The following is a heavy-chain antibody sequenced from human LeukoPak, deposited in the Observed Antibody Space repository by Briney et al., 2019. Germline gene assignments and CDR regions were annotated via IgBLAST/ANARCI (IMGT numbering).Heavy chain of an antibody. CDR3: ATTTVTTWYFDY. CDR2: INPNSGGT. CDR1: GYTFTGYY. D-gene: IGHD4-17*01. Sequence: ASVKVSCKASGYTFTGYYMHWVRQAPGQGLEWMGWINPNSGGTNYAQKFQGRVTMTRDTSISTAYMELSGLRSDDTAVYYCATTTVTTWYFDYWGQGTLVTVSS. J-gene: IGHJ4*02. V-gene: IGHV1-2*02.